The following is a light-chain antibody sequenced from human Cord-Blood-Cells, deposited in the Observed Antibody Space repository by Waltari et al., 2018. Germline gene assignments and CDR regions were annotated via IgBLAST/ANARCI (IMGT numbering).Light chain of an antibody. CDR1: SGSIASNY. J-gene: IGLJ3*02. CDR2: EDN. V-gene: IGLV6-57*03. CDR3: QSYDSSNWV. Sequence: FMLTQPHSVSESPGTTVTISCTRSSGSIASNYVQWYQQRPGSAPTTVIYEDNQRPSGVPDRFSGSIDSSSNSASLTISGLKTEDEADYYCQSYDSSNWVFGGGTKLTVL.